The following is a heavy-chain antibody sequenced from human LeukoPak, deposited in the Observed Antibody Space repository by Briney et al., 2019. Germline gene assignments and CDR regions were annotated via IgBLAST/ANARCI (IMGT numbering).Heavy chain of an antibody. V-gene: IGHV3-7*01. CDR1: GFTFSSYW. D-gene: IGHD3-10*01. CDR2: IKQDGSEK. CDR3: ARDQGAVLLWFGEQNAFDI. J-gene: IGHJ3*02. Sequence: GGSLRLSCAASGFTFSSYWMSWVRQAPGKGPEWVANIKQDGSEKYYVDSVKGRFTISRDNAKNSLYLQMNSLRAEDTAVYYCARDQGAVLLWFGEQNAFDIWGQGTMVTVSS.